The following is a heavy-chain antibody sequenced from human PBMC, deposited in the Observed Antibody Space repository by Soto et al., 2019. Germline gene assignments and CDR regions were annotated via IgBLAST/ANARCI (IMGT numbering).Heavy chain of an antibody. V-gene: IGHV1-2*02. CDR1: GYTFSNYF. Sequence: QVQLVQSGAELKMPGASVRVSCKTYGYTFSNYFLHWLRQAPGQGPEWLGFVNPKRGGTEYAPKFQGRITMTRDTSINTVYLDLTRLTPDDTAMYYCARDSGLPGQFWYCDIWGRGTLVTVSS. CDR2: VNPKRGGT. J-gene: IGHJ2*01. CDR3: ARDSGLPGQFWYCDI.